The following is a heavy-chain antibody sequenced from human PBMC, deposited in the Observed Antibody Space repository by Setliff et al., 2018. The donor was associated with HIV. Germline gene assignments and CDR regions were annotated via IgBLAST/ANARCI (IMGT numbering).Heavy chain of an antibody. V-gene: IGHV3-30*04. CDR1: GFIFDRYT. Sequence: GGSLRLSCAASGFIFDRYTMHWVRQAPGKGLEWLSLISYDGSNIDYADSVKGRFTISRDNSKSMLYLQMNSLRPEDKAVYYCVRDLDAGRTRIFDSWGQGALVTVSS. CDR3: VRDLDAGRTRIFDS. CDR2: ISYDGSNI. J-gene: IGHJ4*02. D-gene: IGHD1-1*01.